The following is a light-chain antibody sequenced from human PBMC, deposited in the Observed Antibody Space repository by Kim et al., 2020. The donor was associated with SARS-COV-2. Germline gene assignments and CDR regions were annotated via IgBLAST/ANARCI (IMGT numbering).Light chain of an antibody. CDR3: MQGRYLYT. J-gene: IGKJ2*01. CDR2: LGS. V-gene: IGKV2-28*01. CDR1: QSLLNSNGNND. Sequence: GEPDYISCRSSQSLLNSNGNNDVDWYLQKPGQSPQLLIYLGSNRASGVPDRFSASGSGTEFTLQISRVEAGDVGLYYCMQGRYLYTFGQGTKLEI.